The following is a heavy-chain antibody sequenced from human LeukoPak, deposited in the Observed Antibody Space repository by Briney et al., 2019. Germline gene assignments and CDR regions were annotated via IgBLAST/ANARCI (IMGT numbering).Heavy chain of an antibody. CDR3: AGWSSIKVAATENY. CDR1: GFTFDDYG. V-gene: IGHV3-20*01. J-gene: IGHJ4*02. Sequence: GGSLRLSCAASGFTFDDYGMSWVRQAPGKGLEWVSGITWNGDSPGYADSVKGRFTISRDNAKNSLYLQMNSLRAEDTALYHCAGWSSIKVAATENYWGQGTLVTDSS. CDR2: ITWNGDSP. D-gene: IGHD6-19*01.